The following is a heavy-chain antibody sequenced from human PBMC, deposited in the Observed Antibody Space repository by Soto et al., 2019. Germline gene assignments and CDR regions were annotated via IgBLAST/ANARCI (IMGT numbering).Heavy chain of an antibody. Sequence: QVQLQESGPGLVKPSQTLSLTCTVSGGSISSGGYYWSWIRQHPGKGLEWIGYIYYSGSTYYNPSIKRRVTLSVDTSKNQFSLKLSSVTAADTAVYYCARRSDWSGCWFDPWGQGTLVTVSS. CDR3: ARRSDWSGCWFDP. CDR1: GGSISSGGYY. V-gene: IGHV4-31*03. J-gene: IGHJ5*02. D-gene: IGHD3-9*01. CDR2: IYYSGST.